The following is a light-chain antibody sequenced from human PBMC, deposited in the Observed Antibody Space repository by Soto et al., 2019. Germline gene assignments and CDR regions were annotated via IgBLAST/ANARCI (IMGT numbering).Light chain of an antibody. V-gene: IGKV3-11*01. Sequence: EIVLTQSPVTLSLSPLERATLSFMASQSVSAYLAWFQQKAGQPPRLLIYDASDRASGVPPRFSGSGSGTDFTLTITGLEPEDSAVYYCQHRSNWPPGITFGQGTRLEIK. CDR1: QSVSAY. CDR2: DAS. CDR3: QHRSNWPPGIT. J-gene: IGKJ5*01.